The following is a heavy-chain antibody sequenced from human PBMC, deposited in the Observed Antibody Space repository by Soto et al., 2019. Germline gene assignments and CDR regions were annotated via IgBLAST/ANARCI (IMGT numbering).Heavy chain of an antibody. Sequence: VKVSCTASGGTFSSYAISWVRQAPGQGLEWVGGIIPRFGTANYAQKFQGRVTITADESTSTAYMELSSLRSEDTAMYYCAKVKYDSSGYYRNFDYWGQGTLVTVSS. V-gene: IGHV1-69*01. J-gene: IGHJ4*02. CDR3: AKVKYDSSGYYRNFDY. CDR2: IIPRFGTA. D-gene: IGHD3-22*01. CDR1: GGTFSSYA.